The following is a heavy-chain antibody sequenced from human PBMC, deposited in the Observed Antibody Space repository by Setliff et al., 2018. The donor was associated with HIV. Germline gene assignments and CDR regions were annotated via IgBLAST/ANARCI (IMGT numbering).Heavy chain of an antibody. V-gene: IGHV3-23*01. Sequence: PGESLRLSCAASGFTFSNHAMSWVRQAPGKGLEWVSGICSSGGNTYYADSVKGRFTISRDNSKSTLFLQMNSLTAEDTAVYYCAKDREYNWNSYSHFDYWGQGTLVTVSS. D-gene: IGHD1-7*01. CDR3: AKDREYNWNSYSHFDY. CDR2: ICSSGGNT. CDR1: GFTFSNHA. J-gene: IGHJ4*02.